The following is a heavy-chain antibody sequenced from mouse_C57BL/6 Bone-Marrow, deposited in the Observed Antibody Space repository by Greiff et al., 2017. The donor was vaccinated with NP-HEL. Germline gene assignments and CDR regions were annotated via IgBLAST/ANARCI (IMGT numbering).Heavy chain of an antibody. D-gene: IGHD1-1*02. CDR3: ARPLLWISYYAMDY. CDR2: IDPNSGGT. V-gene: IGHV1-72*01. CDR1: GYTFTSYW. Sequence: QVHVKQPGAELVKPGASVKLSCKASGYTFTSYWMHWVKQRPGRGLEWIGRIDPNSGGTKYNEKFKSKATLTVDKPSSTAYMQLSSLTSEDSAVYYCARPLLWISYYAMDYWGQGTSVTVSS. J-gene: IGHJ4*01.